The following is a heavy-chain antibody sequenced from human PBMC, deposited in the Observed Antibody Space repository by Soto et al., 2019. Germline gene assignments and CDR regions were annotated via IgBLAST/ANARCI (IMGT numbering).Heavy chain of an antibody. CDR3: AKDPNYDFWSGYQSY. V-gene: IGHV3-23*01. D-gene: IGHD3-3*01. J-gene: IGHJ4*02. CDR1: GFTFSSYA. CDR2: ISGSGGST. Sequence: GGSLRLSCAASGFTFSSYAMSWVRQAPGKGLEWVSAISGSGGSTYYADSVKGRFTISRDNSMNTLYLQMNSLRAEDTAVYYCAKDPNYDFWSGYQSYWGQGTLVTVS.